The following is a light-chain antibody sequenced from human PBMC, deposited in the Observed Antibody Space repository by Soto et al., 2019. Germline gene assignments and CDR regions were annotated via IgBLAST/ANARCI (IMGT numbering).Light chain of an antibody. J-gene: IGLJ2*01. CDR2: RDS. CDR1: NIGSKN. Sequence: SYELTQPLSVSVALGQTARITCGGNNIGSKNVHWYQQKPGPAPVLVIYRDSNRPSGIPERFSGSNSGNTATLTISRAQAGDEADYYCQVWDSSTVFGGGTQLTVL. CDR3: QVWDSSTV. V-gene: IGLV3-9*01.